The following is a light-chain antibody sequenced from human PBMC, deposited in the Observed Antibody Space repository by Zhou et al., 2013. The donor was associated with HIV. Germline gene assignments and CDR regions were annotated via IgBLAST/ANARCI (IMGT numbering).Light chain of an antibody. CDR1: QSISNW. CDR2: KAS. V-gene: IGKV1-5*03. J-gene: IGKJ1*01. CDR3: QQYYLYST. Sequence: DIQMTQSPSTLSASVGDRVTITCRASQSISNWLAWYQQKPGKAPKLLIYKASTLESGVPSRFSGSGSGTEFTLTISSLQPDDFATYYCQQYYLYSTFGQGTKVEIK.